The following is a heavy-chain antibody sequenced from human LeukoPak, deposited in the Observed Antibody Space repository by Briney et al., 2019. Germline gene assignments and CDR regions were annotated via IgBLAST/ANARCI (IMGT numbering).Heavy chain of an antibody. J-gene: IGHJ4*02. CDR2: INPNSGGT. CDR3: ARVTVAGNLDY. D-gene: IGHD6-19*01. V-gene: IGHV1-2*04. Sequence: ASVNVSCKASGYTFTGYYMHWVRQAPGQGLEWMGWINPNSGGTNYAQKFQGWVTMTRGTSISTAYMELSRLRSDDTAVYYCARVTVAGNLDYWGQGTLVTVSS. CDR1: GYTFTGYY.